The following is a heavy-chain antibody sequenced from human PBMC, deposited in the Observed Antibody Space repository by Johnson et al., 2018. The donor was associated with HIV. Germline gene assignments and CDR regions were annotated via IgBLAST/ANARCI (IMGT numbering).Heavy chain of an antibody. D-gene: IGHD3-22*01. Sequence: QVKLVESGGGVVQPGRSLRLSCAASGFTLRSYAMHWVRQAPGKGLGWVAVISYDGRNKYYADSVKGRFTISRDTSKNTLYLQMNSLRAEDTAVYYCAREFHHTRITMIVVVSGENAFDIWGQGTMVTVSS. V-gene: IGHV3-30*04. J-gene: IGHJ3*02. CDR3: AREFHHTRITMIVVVSGENAFDI. CDR1: GFTLRSYA. CDR2: ISYDGRNK.